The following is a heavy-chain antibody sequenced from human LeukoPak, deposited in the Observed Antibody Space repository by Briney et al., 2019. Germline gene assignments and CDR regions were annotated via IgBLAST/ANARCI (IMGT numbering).Heavy chain of an antibody. D-gene: IGHD3-22*01. CDR3: ARDRLYYYDSSGKFDY. CDR1: GFTFSSYS. CDR2: ISSSSSTI. J-gene: IGHJ4*02. V-gene: IGHV3-48*01. Sequence: PGGSLRLSCAASGFTFSSYSMNWVRQAPGKGLEWVSYISSSSSTIYYADSVKGRFTISRDNAKNSLYLQMNSLRAEDMAVYYCARDRLYYYDSSGKFDYWGQGTLVTVSS.